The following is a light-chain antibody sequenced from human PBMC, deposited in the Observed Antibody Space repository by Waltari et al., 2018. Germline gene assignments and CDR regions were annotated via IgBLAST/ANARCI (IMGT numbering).Light chain of an antibody. CDR1: TPNIGNNY. V-gene: IGLV1-51*01. CDR2: EDN. Sequence: QSVLTQAPSVSAAPGQTVTISCSGTTPNIGNNYVSWYQQLPGAAPKIVIYEDNSRPSGIPDRFSGSKSGASATLGITGLQTGDEADYYCGSWDSSLGIGVLGGGTRLTVL. J-gene: IGLJ3*02. CDR3: GSWDSSLGIGV.